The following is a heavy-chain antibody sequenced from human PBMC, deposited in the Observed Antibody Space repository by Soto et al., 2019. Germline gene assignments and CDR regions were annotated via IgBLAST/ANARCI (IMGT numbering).Heavy chain of an antibody. V-gene: IGHV3-23*01. D-gene: IGHD1-26*01. Sequence: EVQLLESGGGLVQPGGSLRLSCAASGFTVSSYAMSWVRQAPGKGLEWVSGISGSSGSTYFADSVKGRFTISRDNSKNTLYLQMNSLRAEDTAVYYCARAGGWELPTAFDIWGQGTMVTVSS. CDR1: GFTVSSYA. J-gene: IGHJ3*02. CDR3: ARAGGWELPTAFDI. CDR2: ISGSSGST.